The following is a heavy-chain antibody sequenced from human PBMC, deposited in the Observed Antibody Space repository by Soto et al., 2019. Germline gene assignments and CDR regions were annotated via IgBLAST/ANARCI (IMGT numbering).Heavy chain of an antibody. D-gene: IGHD2-21*02. CDR3: ARDHLILPAHDFFYGSDV. J-gene: IGHJ6*02. CDR2: IPQDGVDG. V-gene: IGHV3-7*03. CDR1: GFTFSMYS. Sequence: GGSLRLSCEVSGFTFSMYSMSWVRQSQGKGLEWVAKIPQDGVDGHYADSVKGRFIISRDNGKNSLHLQLNNLRAEDTAVYYCARDHLILPAHDFFYGSDVWGRGATVTVSS.